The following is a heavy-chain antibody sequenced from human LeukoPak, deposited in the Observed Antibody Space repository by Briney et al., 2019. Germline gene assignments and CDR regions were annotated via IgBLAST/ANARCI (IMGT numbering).Heavy chain of an antibody. Sequence: GGSLRLSCAASGFTFNNYNMNWVRQAPGKALEWVSSITSSGAYIFYADSVKGRFTISRDNTKNTLYLQMNSLRAEDTAVYYCVRAAVGTRNAFDIWGQGTMVTVSS. CDR3: VRAAVGTRNAFDI. CDR1: GFTFNNYN. CDR2: ITSSGAYI. D-gene: IGHD6-13*01. V-gene: IGHV3-21*01. J-gene: IGHJ3*02.